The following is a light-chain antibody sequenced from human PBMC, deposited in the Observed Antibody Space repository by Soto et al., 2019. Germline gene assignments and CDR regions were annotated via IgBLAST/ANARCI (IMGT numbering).Light chain of an antibody. CDR1: QSISYW. Sequence: DIQMTQSPSTLSASVGDRVTITCRASQSISYWLAWYQQRPGKAPNLLIYKASSLKSGVPSRFSGSGSGTEFTLTISSLQADDFATYYCQQYNLYSWTFGQGTKVDIK. J-gene: IGKJ1*01. CDR3: QQYNLYSWT. CDR2: KAS. V-gene: IGKV1-5*03.